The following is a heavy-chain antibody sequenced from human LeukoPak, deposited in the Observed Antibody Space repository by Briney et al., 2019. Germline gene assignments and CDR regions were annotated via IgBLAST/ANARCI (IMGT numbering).Heavy chain of an antibody. Sequence: SETLSLTCTVSGGSISSYYWSWIRQPAGKGLEWIGRIYTSGSTNYNPSLKSRVTMSVDTSKNQFSLKLSSVTAADTAVYYCARDPVVVAATYFDYWGQGTLVTVSS. D-gene: IGHD2-15*01. CDR3: ARDPVVVAATYFDY. CDR1: GGSISSYY. CDR2: IYTSGST. V-gene: IGHV4-4*07. J-gene: IGHJ4*02.